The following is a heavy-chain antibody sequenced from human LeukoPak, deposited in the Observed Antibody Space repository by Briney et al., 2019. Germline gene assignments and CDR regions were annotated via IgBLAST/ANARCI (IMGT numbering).Heavy chain of an antibody. CDR1: GFTVSSNY. CDR2: IYSGGST. D-gene: IGHD6-13*01. V-gene: IGHV3-53*01. CDR3: ASGVGPYSSSWYLGY. J-gene: IGHJ4*02. Sequence: PGGSLRLSCAASGFTVSSNYMSWVRQAPGKGLEWVSVIYSGGSTYYADSVKGRFTISRDNSKNTLYLQMNSLRAEDTAVYYCASGVGPYSSSWYLGYWGQGTLVTVSS.